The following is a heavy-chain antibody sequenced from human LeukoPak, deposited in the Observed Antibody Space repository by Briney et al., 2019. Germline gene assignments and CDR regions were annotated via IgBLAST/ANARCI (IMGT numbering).Heavy chain of an antibody. D-gene: IGHD6-19*01. CDR2: IYTSGST. CDR3: AREYSSGWTVAFDI. V-gene: IGHV4-4*07. Sequence: KPSETLSLTCTVSGGSISSYYWSWIRQPAGKGLEWIGRIYTSGSTNYNPSLKSRVTMSVDTSKTQFSLKLSSVTAADTAVYYCAREYSSGWTVAFDIWGQGTMVTVSS. CDR1: GGSISSYY. J-gene: IGHJ3*02.